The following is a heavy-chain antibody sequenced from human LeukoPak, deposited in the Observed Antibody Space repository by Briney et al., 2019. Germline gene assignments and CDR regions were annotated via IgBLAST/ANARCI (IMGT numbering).Heavy chain of an antibody. V-gene: IGHV3-23*01. CDR2: ISGSGGST. Sequence: PGGSLRLSCAASGFTFSSYGMSWVRQAPGKGLEWVSAISGSGGSTYYADSVKGRFTISRDNSKNTLYLQMNSLRAEDTAVYYCAKEQRNLLLWYGQNWFDPWGQGTLVTVSS. J-gene: IGHJ5*02. D-gene: IGHD3-10*01. CDR3: AKEQRNLLLWYGQNWFDP. CDR1: GFTFSSYG.